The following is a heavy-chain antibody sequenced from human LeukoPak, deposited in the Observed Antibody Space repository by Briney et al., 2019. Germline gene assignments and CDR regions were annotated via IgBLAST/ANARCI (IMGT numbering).Heavy chain of an antibody. CDR3: ARSSGSYFLSDY. V-gene: IGHV1-18*01. Sequence: ASVKVSCKASGYTFTSYGISWVRQAPGQGLEWMGWISAYNGNTNYAQKLQGRVTMTTDTSTSTAYTELRSLRSDDTAVYYCARSSGSYFLSDYWGQGTLVTVSS. J-gene: IGHJ4*02. D-gene: IGHD1-26*01. CDR1: GYTFTSYG. CDR2: ISAYNGNT.